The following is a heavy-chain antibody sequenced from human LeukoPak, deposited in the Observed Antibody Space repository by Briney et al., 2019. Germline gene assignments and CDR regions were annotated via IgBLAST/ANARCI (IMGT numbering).Heavy chain of an antibody. CDR2: ISYDGNNK. D-gene: IGHD2-2*01. CDR3: ARKSYPVVLPAAVDF. V-gene: IGHV3-30*03. CDR1: GLTFSTFG. Sequence: GGSLRLSCAASGLTFSTFGMHWVRQAPGKGLEWVAVISYDGNNKYYADSVKGRFTISRDNSKNTLYLQMNSLRVEDTAVYYCARKSYPVVLPAAVDFWGQGTLVTVSS. J-gene: IGHJ4*02.